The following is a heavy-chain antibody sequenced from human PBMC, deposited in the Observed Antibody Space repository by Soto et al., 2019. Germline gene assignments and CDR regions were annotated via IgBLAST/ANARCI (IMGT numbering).Heavy chain of an antibody. Sequence: PGGSLRLSCAASEFSFSSYAMHWIRQAPGKGLEWVAVISFDGNIIHYADSVKGRFIISRDNPKNTLYLQMHSLSGEDTAVYYCARTFDTITYYSDYWGQGTLVTVSS. V-gene: IGHV3-30-3*01. CDR3: ARTFDTITYYSDY. J-gene: IGHJ4*02. CDR1: EFSFSSYA. D-gene: IGHD3-9*01. CDR2: ISFDGNII.